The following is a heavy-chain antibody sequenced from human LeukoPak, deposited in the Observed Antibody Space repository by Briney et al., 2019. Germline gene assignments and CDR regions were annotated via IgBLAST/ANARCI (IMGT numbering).Heavy chain of an antibody. D-gene: IGHD2/OR15-2a*01. J-gene: IGHJ4*02. Sequence: GASVTVSYRTSGATFTIYVINWVRQAPGHGLGWMGGIIPILGSTTYAQKFQDRVTLTTDDSTGTGYLELSSLRSEDTAVYYCARGTTFLEYWGQGTLVTVSS. CDR2: IIPILGST. V-gene: IGHV1-69*05. CDR3: ARGTTFLEY. CDR1: GATFTIYV.